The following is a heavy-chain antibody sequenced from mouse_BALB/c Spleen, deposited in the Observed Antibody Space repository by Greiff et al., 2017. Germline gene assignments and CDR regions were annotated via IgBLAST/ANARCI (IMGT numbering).Heavy chain of an antibody. CDR1: GFTIKDTD. Sequence: VQLQQSGAELVKPGASVKLSCTASGFTIKDTDMHWVQQRPEQGLEWIGRIDPANGNTKYDPKFQGKATITADTSSNTAYLQLSSLTSEDTAVYYCARFSTPFAYWGQGTLVTVSA. V-gene: IGHV14-3*02. CDR2: IDPANGNT. J-gene: IGHJ3*01. D-gene: IGHD2-1*01. CDR3: ARFSTPFAY.